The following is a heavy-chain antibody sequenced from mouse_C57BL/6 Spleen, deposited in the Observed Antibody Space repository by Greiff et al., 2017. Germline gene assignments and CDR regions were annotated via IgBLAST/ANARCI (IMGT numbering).Heavy chain of an antibody. J-gene: IGHJ3*01. D-gene: IGHD2-1*01. V-gene: IGHV14-1*01. CDR3: AREGNYAWFAY. CDR1: GFNIKDYY. Sequence: VQLQQSGAELVRPGASVKLSCTASGFNIKDYYMHWVKQRPEQGLEWIGRLDPEDGDTEYAPKFQGKATLTADKSSSTAYMELRSLTSEDSAVYFCAREGNYAWFAYWGQGTLVTVSA. CDR2: LDPEDGDT.